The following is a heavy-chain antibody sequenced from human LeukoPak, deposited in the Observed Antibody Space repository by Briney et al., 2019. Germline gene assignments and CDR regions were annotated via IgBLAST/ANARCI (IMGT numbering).Heavy chain of an antibody. CDR3: ATLGYCSSTSCYYYYYYMDV. Sequence: ASVKVSCKASGYTFTGYYMHWVRQAPGQGLEWMGWINPNSGGTNYAQKFQGRVTMTRDTSISTAYMELSSLRSEDTAVYYCATLGYCSSTSCYYYYYYMDVWGKGTTVTVSS. CDR1: GYTFTGYY. V-gene: IGHV1-2*02. D-gene: IGHD2-2*01. J-gene: IGHJ6*03. CDR2: INPNSGGT.